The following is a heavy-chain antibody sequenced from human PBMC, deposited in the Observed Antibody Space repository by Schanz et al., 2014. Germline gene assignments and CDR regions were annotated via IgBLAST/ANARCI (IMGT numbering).Heavy chain of an antibody. D-gene: IGHD3-3*01. CDR1: GGSISTSSRY. CDR3: VRHGNYEFWHGPTPQFEN. J-gene: IGHJ4*02. V-gene: IGHV4-39*01. CDR2: FYYTGKT. Sequence: QLHLQESGPGLAKPSETLSLICSVSGGSISTSSRYWGWIRQSPGKGLEWLGSFYYTGKTHYNPSLKSKAPIPLDPPKNQFSLNLPSVTAADTAVYYCVRHGNYEFWHGPTPQFENWGQGTLVTVS.